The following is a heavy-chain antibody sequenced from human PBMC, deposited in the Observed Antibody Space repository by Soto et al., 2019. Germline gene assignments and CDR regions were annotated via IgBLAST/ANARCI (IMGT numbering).Heavy chain of an antibody. Sequence: PGGSLRLSCAASGFTFSSYGMHWVRQAPGKGLEWVAVISYDGSNKYYADSVKGRFTVSRDKSKNSLYLQMNSLRPDDTALYYCIKGRDTVTRIDQSFDCWGQGTLVTVSS. J-gene: IGHJ4*02. D-gene: IGHD5-12*01. CDR3: IKGRDTVTRIDQSFDC. CDR2: ISYDGSNK. V-gene: IGHV3-30*18. CDR1: GFTFSSYG.